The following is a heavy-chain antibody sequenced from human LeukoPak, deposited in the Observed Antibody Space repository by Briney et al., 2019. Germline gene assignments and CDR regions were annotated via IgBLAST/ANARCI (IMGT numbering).Heavy chain of an antibody. V-gene: IGHV4-4*07. D-gene: IGHD5-12*01. CDR2: IYTSGST. CDR1: RGSISSYY. CDR3: ARASGYDWSLVRWFDY. Sequence: SETLSLTCTVSRGSISSYYWSWIRQPAGKGLEWIGRIYTSGSTNYNPSLKSRVTMSVDTSKNQVSLRLSSVAAAATAVFYCARASGYDWSLVRWFDYWGQGTLVTVSS. J-gene: IGHJ4*02.